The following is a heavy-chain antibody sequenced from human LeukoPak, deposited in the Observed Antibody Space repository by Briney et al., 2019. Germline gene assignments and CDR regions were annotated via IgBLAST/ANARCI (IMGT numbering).Heavy chain of an antibody. Sequence: ASVKVSFKASGYTFTSYGISWVRQAPGQGLEWMGWISAYNGNTNYAQKLQGRVTMTTDTSTSTAYMELRSLRSDDTAVYYCARVHSGYDAPPNLDYWGQGTLVTVSS. CDR2: ISAYNGNT. J-gene: IGHJ4*02. CDR1: GYTFTSYG. CDR3: ARVHSGYDAPPNLDY. V-gene: IGHV1-18*01. D-gene: IGHD5-12*01.